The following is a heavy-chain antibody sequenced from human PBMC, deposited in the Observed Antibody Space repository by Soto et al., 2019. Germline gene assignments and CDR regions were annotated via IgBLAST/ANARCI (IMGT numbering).Heavy chain of an antibody. CDR3: ASKRLYFYGLDV. Sequence: EVQLVESGGGLVQPGGSLRLSCTASGFSLSTSWMTWVRQAPGKGLEWVANIMQDGSDKYYVASVKGRFTISRDNAKNSLYLQMTSLRAEDTAVYYCASKRLYFYGLDVWGQGTTVTVSS. CDR1: GFSLSTSW. CDR2: IMQDGSDK. J-gene: IGHJ6*02. V-gene: IGHV3-7*01.